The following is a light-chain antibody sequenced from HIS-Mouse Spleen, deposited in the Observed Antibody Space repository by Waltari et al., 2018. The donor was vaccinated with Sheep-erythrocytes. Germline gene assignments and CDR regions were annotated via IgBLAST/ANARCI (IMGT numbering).Light chain of an antibody. V-gene: IGLV2-11*01. CDR1: SSDVGGYNQ. J-gene: IGLJ1*01. CDR2: DVS. Sequence: QSALTQPRSVSGSPGQSVTIPCPGTSSDVGGYNQFPWYQQHPGKAPKLMIYDVSKRPSGVPDCFSGSKSGNTASLTISGLQAEDEADYYCCSYAGSYNHVFATGTKVTVL. CDR3: CSYAGSYNHV.